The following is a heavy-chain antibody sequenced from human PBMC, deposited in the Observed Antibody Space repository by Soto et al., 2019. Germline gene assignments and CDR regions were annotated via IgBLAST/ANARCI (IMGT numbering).Heavy chain of an antibody. D-gene: IGHD2-8*02. CDR3: ARISYWVKDY. CDR2: FYYTGTT. J-gene: IGHJ4*02. V-gene: IGHV4-61*01. Sequence: SETLSLTCTVSGASLSSGSYYWSWIRQPPGKGLEWIGYFYYTGTTKYNPSLESRVTISADTSRNQFSLNLTSVTAADTAVYYCARISYWVKDYWGQGALVTVSS. CDR1: GASLSSGSYY.